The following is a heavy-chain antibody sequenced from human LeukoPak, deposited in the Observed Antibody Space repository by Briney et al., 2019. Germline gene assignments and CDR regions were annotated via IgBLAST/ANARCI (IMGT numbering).Heavy chain of an antibody. V-gene: IGHV3-30*02. CDR3: AQADVVVVPTRIRFFEY. Sequence: GGSLRLPCAASAFKFNNFGMHWVRQAPGKGLEWVAFIRYDGSKGYYADSVEGRFTISRDNSNNMLYLEMNSLRPEDTAVYYCAQADVVVVPTRIRFFEYWGQGTLVTVSS. D-gene: IGHD2-15*01. CDR1: AFKFNNFG. J-gene: IGHJ4*02. CDR2: IRYDGSKG.